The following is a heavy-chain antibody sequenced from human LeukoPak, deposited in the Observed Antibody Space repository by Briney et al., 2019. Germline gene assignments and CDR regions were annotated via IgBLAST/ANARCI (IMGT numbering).Heavy chain of an antibody. CDR3: ARGTVIDC. J-gene: IGHJ4*02. Sequence: PSETLSLTCAVSGYSISSGHYWGWIRQPPGKGLEWIGSIYHSGSTNYNPSLKSRVTMSVDTSKNELSLKLSSVTAADTAVYYCARGTVIDCRGQGALVTVSS. V-gene: IGHV4-38-2*01. CDR2: IYHSGST. D-gene: IGHD4-17*01. CDR1: GYSISSGHY.